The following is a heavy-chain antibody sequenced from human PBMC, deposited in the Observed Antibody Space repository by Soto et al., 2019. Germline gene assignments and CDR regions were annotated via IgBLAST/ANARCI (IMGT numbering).Heavy chain of an antibody. D-gene: IGHD1-26*01. V-gene: IGHV5-51*01. Sequence: PGESLKISCKGSGYSFTSYWIGWVRQMPRKGLEWMGIIYPGDSDTRYSPSFQGQVTISADKSISTAYLQWSSLKASDTAMYYCAIRPDSGSYFYYYGMDVWGQGTTVTVSS. CDR2: IYPGDSDT. J-gene: IGHJ6*02. CDR3: AIRPDSGSYFYYYGMDV. CDR1: GYSFTSYW.